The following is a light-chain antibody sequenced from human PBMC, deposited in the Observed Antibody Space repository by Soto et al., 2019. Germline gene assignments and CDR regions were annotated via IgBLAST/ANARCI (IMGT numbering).Light chain of an antibody. V-gene: IGKV3-15*01. J-gene: IGKJ5*01. Sequence: VVLTQSPVTLSFSPGERATLSFRASQSFRGLLAWYQQKPGQAPRLLIYDAYNRATGIPARFSGSGSGTEFTLTISSLKSEDFAVYYCQQYNNWHSITFGQGTRLEIK. CDR2: DAY. CDR1: QSFRGL. CDR3: QQYNNWHSIT.